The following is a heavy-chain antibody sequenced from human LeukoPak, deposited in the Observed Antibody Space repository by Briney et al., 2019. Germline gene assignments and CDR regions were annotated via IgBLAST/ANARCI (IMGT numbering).Heavy chain of an antibody. CDR3: ARGQRTVPIDY. CDR1: GYTFTGYY. CDR2: INPNSGGT. Sequence: ASVKVSCKASGYTFTGYYMHWVRQAPGQGLEWMGWINPNSGGTSYAQKFQGRVTMTRDTSISTAYMELSRLRSDDTAVYYCARGQRTVPIDYWGQGTLVTVSS. V-gene: IGHV1-2*02. J-gene: IGHJ4*02. D-gene: IGHD4-17*01.